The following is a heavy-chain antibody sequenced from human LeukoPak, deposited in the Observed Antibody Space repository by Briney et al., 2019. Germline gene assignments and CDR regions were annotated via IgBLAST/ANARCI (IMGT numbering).Heavy chain of an antibody. CDR3: ARGSGYSVFDY. J-gene: IGHJ4*02. V-gene: IGHV3-74*01. D-gene: IGHD3-3*01. CDR1: GFTFSRYW. CDR2: INSDESTT. Sequence: PGGSLRLSCAASGFTFSRYWMHWVRQAPGKGLVWVSRINSDESTTFYADSAKGRFTISRDNAKNTLYLQMNSLRAEDTAVYYCARGSGYSVFDYWGQGTLVTVSS.